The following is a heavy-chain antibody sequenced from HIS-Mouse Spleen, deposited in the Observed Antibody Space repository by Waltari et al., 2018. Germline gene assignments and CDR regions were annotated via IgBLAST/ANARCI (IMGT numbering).Heavy chain of an antibody. CDR1: GFPFSSYW. V-gene: IGHV3-74*01. D-gene: IGHD3-22*01. CDR2: INSDGSST. Sequence: EVQLVESGGGLVQPGGSLRLSCAASGFPFSSYWMHWVRQAPGKGLVWVSRINSDGSSTSYADSVKGRFTISRDNAKNTLYLQMNSLRAEDTAVYYCARGTQYYYDSSGSFDYWGQGTLVTVSS. J-gene: IGHJ4*02. CDR3: ARGTQYYYDSSGSFDY.